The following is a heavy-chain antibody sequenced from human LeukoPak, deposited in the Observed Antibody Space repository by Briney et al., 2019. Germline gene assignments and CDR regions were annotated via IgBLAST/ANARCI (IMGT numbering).Heavy chain of an antibody. CDR1: GYSFINYG. CDR2: ICPKNGNT. CDR3: ARRHSVLTDPLSHYYCYMDV. V-gene: IGHV1-18*01. Sequence: ASVTVSYKASGYSFINYGISWVRQAPGQALEWMGWICPKNGNTNFGQNFLGRVTLTADTSTTTVYMELTSLRSDDTATYYCARRHSVLTDPLSHYYCYMDVWGKGTTVIVSS. D-gene: IGHD2-8*02. J-gene: IGHJ6*03.